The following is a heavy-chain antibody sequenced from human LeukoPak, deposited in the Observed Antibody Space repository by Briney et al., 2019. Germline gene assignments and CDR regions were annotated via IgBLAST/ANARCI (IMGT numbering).Heavy chain of an antibody. CDR1: GFTFSSYG. CDR3: AKAFGSTTVTTSYYYYMDV. CDR2: IWYEESNK. J-gene: IGHJ6*03. D-gene: IGHD4-17*01. Sequence: PGRSLRLSCAASGFTFSSYGMHWVRQAPGKGLEWVAVIWYEESNKYYADSVKGRFTISRDNSKNTLYLQMNSLRAEDTAVYYCAKAFGSTTVTTSYYYYMDVWGKGTTVTVSS. V-gene: IGHV3-33*06.